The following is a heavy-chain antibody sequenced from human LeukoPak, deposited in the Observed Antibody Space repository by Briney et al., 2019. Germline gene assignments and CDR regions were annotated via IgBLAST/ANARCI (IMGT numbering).Heavy chain of an antibody. Sequence: ASVKVSCKASGYTFTSYDINWVRQATGQGLEWMGWMNPNSGNTGYAQKFQGRVTITRNTSISTAYMELSSLRSEDTAVYYCARAQTGAADAFDIWGQGTMVTVSS. D-gene: IGHD7-27*01. J-gene: IGHJ3*02. CDR3: ARAQTGAADAFDI. V-gene: IGHV1-8*03. CDR1: GYTFTSYD. CDR2: MNPNSGNT.